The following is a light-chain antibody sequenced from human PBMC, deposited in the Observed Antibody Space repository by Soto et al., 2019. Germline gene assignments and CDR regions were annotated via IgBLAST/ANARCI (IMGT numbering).Light chain of an antibody. V-gene: IGKV3-11*01. CDR3: QQRSNWRIT. CDR1: QSVSSY. J-gene: IGKJ5*01. Sequence: EIVLTQSPATLSLSPGERATLSCRARQSVSSYLAWYQQKPGQAPRLLIYDASNRATGIPARFSGSGSGTDFALTISSLEPEDFAVYYCQQRSNWRITFGQGTRLGIK. CDR2: DAS.